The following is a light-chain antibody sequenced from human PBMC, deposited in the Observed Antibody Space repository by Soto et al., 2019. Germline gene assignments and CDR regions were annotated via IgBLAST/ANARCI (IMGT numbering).Light chain of an antibody. CDR2: AAS. CDR1: QSISSY. J-gene: IGKJ4*01. V-gene: IGKV1-39*01. Sequence: DIQMTQSPSSLSASVGDRVTITCRASQSISSYLNWYQQKPGKAPKLLIYAASSLQSGAPSRFSGSGSGTVFPPTISILQPEVFPTYSCQQIYSTLTLGGGTKVEIK. CDR3: QQIYSTLT.